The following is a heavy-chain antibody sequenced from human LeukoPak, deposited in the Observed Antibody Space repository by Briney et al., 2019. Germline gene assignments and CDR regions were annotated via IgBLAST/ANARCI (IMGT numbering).Heavy chain of an antibody. V-gene: IGHV5-51*01. CDR3: ARSSGSYYSGMKD. J-gene: IGHJ4*02. CDR2: IYPGDSDT. Sequence: GESLKISCKGSEYRFTSYWIGWVRQMPGKGLEWMGIIYPGDSDTRYSPSFQGQVTISADKSISTAYLQWSSLKASDTAMYYCARSSGSYYSGMKDWGQGTLVTVSS. CDR1: EYRFTSYW. D-gene: IGHD1-26*01.